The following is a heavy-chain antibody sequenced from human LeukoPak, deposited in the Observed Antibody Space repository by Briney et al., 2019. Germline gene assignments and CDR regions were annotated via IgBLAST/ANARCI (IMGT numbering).Heavy chain of an antibody. CDR1: GFTFSSYT. V-gene: IGHV3-64*02. CDR2: ITSNGAYT. D-gene: IGHD1-26*01. J-gene: IGHJ6*03. Sequence: GGSLRLSCAASGFTFSSYTIHWVRQAPGQRLQSVSAITSNGAYTHYADSVKGRFAISRDNSRNAVFLQMGGLRIEDMAVYYCARVKMGATVSDYYYYYMDVWGKGTTVTVSS. CDR3: ARVKMGATVSDYYYYYMDV.